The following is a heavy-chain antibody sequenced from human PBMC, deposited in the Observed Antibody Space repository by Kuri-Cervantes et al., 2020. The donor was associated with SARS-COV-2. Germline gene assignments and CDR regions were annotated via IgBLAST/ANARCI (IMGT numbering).Heavy chain of an antibody. CDR1: GYTFTSYA. V-gene: IGHV1-3*01. J-gene: IGHJ4*02. Sequence: ASVKVSCKASGYTFTSYAMHWVRQAPGQRLEWMGWINAGNANTKYSQKFQGRVTITRDTSASTAYMELSSLRSEDTAVYYCARDHYWFGRLKLYYFDYWGQGTLVTVSS. CDR2: INAGNANT. D-gene: IGHD3-10*01. CDR3: ARDHYWFGRLKLYYFDY.